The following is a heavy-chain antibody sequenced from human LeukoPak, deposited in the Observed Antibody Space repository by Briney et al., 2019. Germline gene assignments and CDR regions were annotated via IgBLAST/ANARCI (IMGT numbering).Heavy chain of an antibody. CDR2: IYTTGST. V-gene: IGHV4-61*02. Sequence: PSETLSLTRTVSGGSISSGSYYWSWIRQPAGKGLEWIGRIYTTGSTNYNPSLKSRVTISVDTSKNQFSLKLSSVTAADTAVYYCARGTGIAESWGQGTLVTVSS. CDR3: ARGTGIAES. CDR1: GGSISSGSYY. J-gene: IGHJ5*02. D-gene: IGHD6-13*01.